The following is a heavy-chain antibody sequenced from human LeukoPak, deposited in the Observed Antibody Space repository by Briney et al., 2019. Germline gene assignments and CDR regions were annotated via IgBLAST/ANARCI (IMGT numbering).Heavy chain of an antibody. Sequence: GGSLRLSCAASGFTFTSFAMSWVRQAPGKGLEWVSTISRSGVATYYANSVKGRFSISRDNSKNTLYLQMNSLRAEDTAVYYCAKDRHAPGRYCSSTSCFPFDSWGQGTLVTVSS. V-gene: IGHV3-23*01. CDR1: GFTFTSFA. J-gene: IGHJ5*01. D-gene: IGHD2-2*01. CDR3: AKDRHAPGRYCSSTSCFPFDS. CDR2: ISRSGVAT.